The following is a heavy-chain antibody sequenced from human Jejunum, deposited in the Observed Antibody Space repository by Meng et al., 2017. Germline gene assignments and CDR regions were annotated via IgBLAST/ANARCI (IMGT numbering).Heavy chain of an antibody. Sequence: QVQLPESGSGLVRPSGTLTLTCSVAGDSISSNNRWTWVRQPPGRGLEWIGEIYHSGDTNYNPSLTSPVTISVDKSKNQFTLRLNSVTAADTAIYYCARDWGCRDGYCFSGLLEFWGQGILVTVSS. CDR2: IYHSGDT. CDR1: GDSISSNNR. CDR3: ARDWGCRDGYCFSGLLEF. D-gene: IGHD2-15*01. V-gene: IGHV4-4*02. J-gene: IGHJ4*02.